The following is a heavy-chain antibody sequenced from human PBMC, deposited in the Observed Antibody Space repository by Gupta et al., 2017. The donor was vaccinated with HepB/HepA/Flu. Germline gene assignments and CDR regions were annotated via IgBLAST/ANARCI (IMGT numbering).Heavy chain of an antibody. CDR3: ARDFVSNSNPLYYYGMDV. V-gene: IGHV1-46*01. J-gene: IGHJ6*02. CDR2: INPSGGST. D-gene: IGHD4-11*01. Sequence: QVQLVQSGAEVKKPGASVKVSCKASGYTFTSYYMHWVRQAPGQGLEWMGIINPSGGSTSYAQKFQGRVTMTRDTSTSTVYMELSSLRSEDTAVYYCARDFVSNSNPLYYYGMDVWGQGTTVTVS. CDR1: GYTFTSYY.